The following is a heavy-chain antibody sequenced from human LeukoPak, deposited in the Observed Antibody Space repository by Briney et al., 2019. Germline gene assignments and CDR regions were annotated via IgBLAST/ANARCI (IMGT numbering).Heavy chain of an antibody. CDR3: ARTGYSYARSDY. CDR2: IYYSGST. V-gene: IGHV4-30-4*01. CDR1: GGSISSGDYH. J-gene: IGHJ4*02. D-gene: IGHD5-18*01. Sequence: SETLSLTCTVSGGSISSGDYHWSWIRQPPGKGLEWIGYIYYSGSTYYNPSLKSRVTISVDTSKNQFSLKLSSVTAADTAVYYCARTGYSYARSDYWGQGTLVTVSS.